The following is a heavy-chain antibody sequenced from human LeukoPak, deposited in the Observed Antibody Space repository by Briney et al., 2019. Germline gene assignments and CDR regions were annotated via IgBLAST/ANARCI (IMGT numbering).Heavy chain of an antibody. CDR1: GFTVSNNY. J-gene: IGHJ6*04. CDR3: ARVRPHPILDV. Sequence: PGGSLRLSCAASGFTVSNNYMSWVRQAPGKGLEWVSVIYTGVSTYYADSVKGRFAISRDNSTNTLYLQMNSLRAEDTGVYYCARVRPHPILDVWGKGTTVTVSS. CDR2: IYTGVST. D-gene: IGHD6-6*01. V-gene: IGHV3-53*01.